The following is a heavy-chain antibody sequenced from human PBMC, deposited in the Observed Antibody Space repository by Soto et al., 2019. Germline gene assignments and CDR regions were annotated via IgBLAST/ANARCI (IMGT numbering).Heavy chain of an antibody. CDR2: VDHEDGEK. CDR3: ATESNALELLRRTRFDS. J-gene: IGHJ4*02. CDR1: GHSLTELS. Sequence: ASVKVSCKVSGHSLTELSIHWVRQGPGKGLEWMGGVDHEDGEKNYAQKFQGRVTLTQDTSTDTAYMELSSLRSEDTAVYYCATESNALELLRRTRFDSWGRGTLVTVSS. D-gene: IGHD1-1*01. V-gene: IGHV1-24*01.